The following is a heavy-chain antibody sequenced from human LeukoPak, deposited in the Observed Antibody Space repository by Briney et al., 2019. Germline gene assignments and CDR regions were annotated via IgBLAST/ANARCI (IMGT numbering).Heavy chain of an antibody. CDR1: GYIFTDYY. CDR2: INPNSGGT. Sequence: ASVKVSCKASGYIFTDYYIHWVRQAPGQGLEWMGWINPNSGGTNYAQEFQGRVTMTRDTSVTTTYMDLSRLKSDDTAVYYCAREAVRYCGGDCQVDYWGQGTLVTVSS. D-gene: IGHD2-21*02. CDR3: AREAVRYCGGDCQVDY. V-gene: IGHV1-2*02. J-gene: IGHJ4*02.